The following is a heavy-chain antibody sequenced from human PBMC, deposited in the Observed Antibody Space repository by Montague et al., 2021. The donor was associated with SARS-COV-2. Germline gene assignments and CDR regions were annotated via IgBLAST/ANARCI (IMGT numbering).Heavy chain of an antibody. CDR1: CPSTATHY. J-gene: IGHJ3*01. CDR2: FYYNGDT. CDR3: ARGWAFDP. V-gene: IGHV4-59*08. Sequence: SETLSLTCSRHCPSTATHYGSALVQSPVNRRECIGYFYYNGDTKYNPSLQSRVTISIDTSENQFSLRLNSVTAADTAVYFCARGWAFDPWGQGRLVTVSS. D-gene: IGHD6-19*01.